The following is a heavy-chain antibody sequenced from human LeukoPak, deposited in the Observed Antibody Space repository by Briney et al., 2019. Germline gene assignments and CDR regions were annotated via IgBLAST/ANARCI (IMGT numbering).Heavy chain of an antibody. CDR3: AKAISGYCSGGSCYARGAPYAFDI. CDR1: GFTFSSHA. D-gene: IGHD2-15*01. J-gene: IGHJ3*02. CDR2: ISGSGGST. Sequence: GGSLRLSCAASGFTFSSHAMSWVRQAPGKGLEWVSAISGSGGSTYYADSVKGRFTISRDNSKNTLYLQMNSLRAEDTAVYYCAKAISGYCSGGSCYARGAPYAFDIWGQGTMVTVSS. V-gene: IGHV3-23*01.